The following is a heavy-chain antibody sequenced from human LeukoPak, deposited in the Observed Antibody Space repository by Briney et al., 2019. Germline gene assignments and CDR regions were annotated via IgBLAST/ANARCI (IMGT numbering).Heavy chain of an antibody. CDR2: IYSSDTT. D-gene: IGHD5-18*01. Sequence: SQTLSLTCTVSGGCLSTYYWSWIRQPPGKGLECIGHIYSSDTTNYNPSLKSRVTISADTSKNQFFLKVNSVTAADTAVYYCARDLHSSGPDYWGQGNLVTVSS. CDR1: GGCLSTYY. J-gene: IGHJ4*02. CDR3: ARDLHSSGPDY. V-gene: IGHV4-59*01.